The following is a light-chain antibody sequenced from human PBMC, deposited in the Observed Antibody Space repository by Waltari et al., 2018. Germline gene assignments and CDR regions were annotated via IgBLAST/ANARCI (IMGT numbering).Light chain of an antibody. CDR3: QTGGHGTWV. V-gene: IGLV4-69*01. Sequence: QLVLTQSPSASASLGASVTLTCTLSSGHTTNIIAWLQQKPEKGTRYLMKVNSDGSHNKGVEIPDRFSGSSSGAERYLTISSLQSEDEADYYCQTGGHGTWVFGGGTRLTVL. CDR2: VNSDGSH. J-gene: IGLJ3*02. CDR1: SGHTTNI.